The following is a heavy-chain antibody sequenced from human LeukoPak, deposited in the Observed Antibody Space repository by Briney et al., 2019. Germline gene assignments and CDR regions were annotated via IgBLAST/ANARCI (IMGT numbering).Heavy chain of an antibody. CDR2: INPNGGDT. Sequence: ASVKVSCEASGGTFSSYAISWVRQAPGQGLEWMGWINPNGGDTNYAQKFQGRVTMTRDTSISTAYMELSRLRSDDTAVYYCARDSDYESYYDFWSGYSNFDYWGQGTLVTVSS. V-gene: IGHV1-2*02. CDR1: GGTFSSYA. J-gene: IGHJ4*02. D-gene: IGHD3-3*01. CDR3: ARDSDYESYYDFWSGYSNFDY.